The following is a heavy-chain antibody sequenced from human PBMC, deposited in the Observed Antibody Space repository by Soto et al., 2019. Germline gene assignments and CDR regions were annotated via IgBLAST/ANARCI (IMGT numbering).Heavy chain of an antibody. D-gene: IGHD3-3*01. Sequence: GGSLRLSCAASGFTFSLYAMIWVRQAPGKGLEWVAVIWYDGSNKYYADSVKGRFTISRDNSKNTLYLQMNSLRAEDTAVYYCARDLRIGVVSYGMDVWGQGTTVTVSS. CDR3: ARDLRIGVVSYGMDV. CDR2: IWYDGSNK. V-gene: IGHV3-33*08. J-gene: IGHJ6*02. CDR1: GFTFSLYA.